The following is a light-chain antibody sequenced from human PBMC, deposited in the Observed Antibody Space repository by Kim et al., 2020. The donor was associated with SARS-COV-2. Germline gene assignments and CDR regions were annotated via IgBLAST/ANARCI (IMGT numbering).Light chain of an antibody. J-gene: IGKJ1*01. CDR2: AAS. CDR3: QKYDIAPWT. Sequence: DIQMTQSPSSLSASVGDRVTITCRASHAISHYLAWYQQKPGKAPTLLIYAASTLQSGVPSRFSGSGSGTDFTLTISSLQPEDVATYYCQKYDIAPWTFGQGTKVDIK. V-gene: IGKV1-27*01. CDR1: HAISHY.